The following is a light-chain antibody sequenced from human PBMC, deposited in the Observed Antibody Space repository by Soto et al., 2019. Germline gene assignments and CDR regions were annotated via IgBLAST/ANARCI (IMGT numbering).Light chain of an antibody. CDR1: QSVSSN. V-gene: IGKV3-15*01. Sequence: DIVMTQSPATLSVSPGERATLSCRASQSVSSNLAWYQQKPGQAPRLLVYGASTRATGIPARFSGSGSGTEFILPISSLQSEDCALYYGQQYNNWPSFTFGPGTKVDIK. CDR3: QQYNNWPSFT. CDR2: GAS. J-gene: IGKJ3*01.